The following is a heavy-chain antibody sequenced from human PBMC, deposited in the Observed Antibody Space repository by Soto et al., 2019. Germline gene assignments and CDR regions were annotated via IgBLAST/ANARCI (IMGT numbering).Heavy chain of an antibody. CDR2: IYYSGST. CDR1: GGSISSGDYY. D-gene: IGHD6-13*01. J-gene: IGHJ4*02. CDR3: ASRHSSPYFDY. Sequence: TSETLSLTCTVSGGSISSGDYYWSWIRQPPGKGLEWIGSIYYSGSTYYNPSLKSRVTISVDTSKNQFSLKLNSVTAADTAVYYCASRHSSPYFDYWSQGTLVTVSS. V-gene: IGHV4-30-4*01.